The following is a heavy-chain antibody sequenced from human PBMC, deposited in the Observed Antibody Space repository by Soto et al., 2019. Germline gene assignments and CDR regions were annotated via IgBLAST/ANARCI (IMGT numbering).Heavy chain of an antibody. D-gene: IGHD3-10*01. J-gene: IGHJ6*02. V-gene: IGHV3-30-3*01. CDR2: ISYDGSNK. CDR1: GFTFSSYA. CDR3: ARIPQFGDYYYYYGMDV. Sequence: GGSLRLSCAASGFTFSSYAMHWVRQAPGKGLEWVAVISYDGSNKYYADSVKGRFTISRDNSKNTLYLQMNSLRAEDTAVYYCARIPQFGDYYYYYGMDVWGQGTTVTVSS.